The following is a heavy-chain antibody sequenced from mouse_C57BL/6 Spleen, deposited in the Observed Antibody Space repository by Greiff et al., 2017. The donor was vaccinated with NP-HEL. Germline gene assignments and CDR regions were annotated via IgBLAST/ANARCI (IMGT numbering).Heavy chain of an antibody. CDR3: AILYYDYDRIAY. J-gene: IGHJ3*01. CDR2: IYPGSGST. Sequence: QVQLQQPGAELVKPGASVKMSCKASGYTFTSYWITWVKQRPGQGLEWIGDIYPGSGSTNYNEKFKSKATLTVGTSSSTAYMQLSSLTSEDSAVYYCAILYYDYDRIAYWGQGTLVTVSA. CDR1: GYTFTSYW. V-gene: IGHV1-55*01. D-gene: IGHD2-4*01.